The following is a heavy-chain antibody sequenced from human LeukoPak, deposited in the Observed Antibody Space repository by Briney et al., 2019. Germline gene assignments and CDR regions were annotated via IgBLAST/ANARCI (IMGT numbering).Heavy chain of an antibody. CDR2: IYYSGST. J-gene: IGHJ4*02. D-gene: IGHD1-26*01. V-gene: IGHV4-31*03. CDR3: ARLASGSNGPLTPFDY. Sequence: PSETLSRTRTVSGGSISSGGYYWSWIRQHPGKGLEWIGYIYYSGSTYYNPSLKSRVTISVDTSKNQFSLKLSSVTAADTAVYYSARLASGSNGPLTPFDYCGQGTLVTVSS. CDR1: GGSISSGGYY.